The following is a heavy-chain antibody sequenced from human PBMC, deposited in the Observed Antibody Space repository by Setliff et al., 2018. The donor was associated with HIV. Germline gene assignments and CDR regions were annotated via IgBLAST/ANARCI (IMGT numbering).Heavy chain of an antibody. CDR2: IDSDGSDT. CDR3: ARGPQYNFWGGYLGL. Sequence: PGGSLRLSCVASGLTFSNYWMHWVRQAPGKGLVWVSRIDSDGSDTDYADSVRGRFTISRDNAKNTLYLQMTSLRAEDTAVYYCARGPQYNFWGGYLGLWGRGTLVTV. J-gene: IGHJ4*02. CDR1: GLTFSNYW. V-gene: IGHV3-74*01. D-gene: IGHD3-3*01.